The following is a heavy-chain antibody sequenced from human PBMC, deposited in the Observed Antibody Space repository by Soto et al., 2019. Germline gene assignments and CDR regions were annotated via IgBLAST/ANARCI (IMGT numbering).Heavy chain of an antibody. V-gene: IGHV1-8*01. CDR1: GYTFTSYD. J-gene: IGHJ6*02. Sequence: GASVKVSCKASGYTFTSYDINWVRQATGQGLDCMGWMNPNSGNTGYAQKFQGRVTMTRNTSISTAYMELSSLRSEDTAGYYCARGPTLLRYFDRLSRYYYVMDVWGQGTTVTVSS. CDR2: MNPNSGNT. CDR3: ARGPTLLRYFDRLSRYYYVMDV. D-gene: IGHD3-9*01.